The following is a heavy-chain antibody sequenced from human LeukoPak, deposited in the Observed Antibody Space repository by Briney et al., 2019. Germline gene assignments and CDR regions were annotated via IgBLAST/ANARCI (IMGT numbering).Heavy chain of an antibody. CDR2: IYHSGST. CDR1: AYSISSGYY. J-gene: IGHJ5*02. V-gene: IGHV4-38-2*02. Sequence: SETLSLTCTASAYSISSGYYWGWIRQPPGKGLEWIGSIYHSGSTYYNPSLKSRVTISVDTSKNQFSLKLSSVTAAGTAVYYCASLRGARYRYCSGGSCYQKHWFDPWGQGTLVTVSS. CDR3: ASLRGARYRYCSGGSCYQKHWFDP. D-gene: IGHD2-15*01.